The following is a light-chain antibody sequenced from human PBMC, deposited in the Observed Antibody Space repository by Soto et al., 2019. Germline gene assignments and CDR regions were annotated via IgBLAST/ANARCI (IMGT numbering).Light chain of an antibody. CDR3: GTWDNSLSVVV. V-gene: IGLV1-51*02. CDR2: DDT. Sequence: QSVLTQPPSVSAAPGQKVTISCSGSSSNIGSNVVSWYQQVPGTAPRLLTYDDTKRASGIPDRFSGSKSGSSATLSITGLQTGDEADYYCGTWDNSLSVVVFGGGTQLTVL. CDR1: SSNIGSNV. J-gene: IGLJ2*01.